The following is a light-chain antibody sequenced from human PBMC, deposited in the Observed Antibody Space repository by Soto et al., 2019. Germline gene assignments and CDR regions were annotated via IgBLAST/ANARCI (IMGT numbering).Light chain of an antibody. CDR2: AAS. J-gene: IGKJ1*01. CDR1: QGIRND. CDR3: LQDCNSRT. Sequence: AIQMTQSPSSLSSSVGDRVTITCRASQGIRNDLGWYQQEPGKAPKLVIYAASSLQRGVQSRFSPRGSGTELTLTIGTMQPEDFATNYCLQDCNSRTCGQGTKVDIK. V-gene: IGKV1-6*01.